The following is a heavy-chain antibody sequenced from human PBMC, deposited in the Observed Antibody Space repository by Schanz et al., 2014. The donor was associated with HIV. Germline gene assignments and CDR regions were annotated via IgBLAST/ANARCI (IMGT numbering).Heavy chain of an antibody. CDR2: ISSTSTYR. D-gene: IGHD6-19*01. Sequence: EVQLLESGGNLVHPGGSLRLSCAASGFTFRDSVVSWVRQAPGKGLEWIASISSTSTYRFYAGSVKGRFTISRDNSRNRVFLQMNSLRVEDTAVYYCAKSGGWGKVLYHFDYWGQGTVVTVSS. J-gene: IGHJ4*02. CDR3: AKSGGWGKVLYHFDY. CDR1: GFTFRDSV. V-gene: IGHV3-23*01.